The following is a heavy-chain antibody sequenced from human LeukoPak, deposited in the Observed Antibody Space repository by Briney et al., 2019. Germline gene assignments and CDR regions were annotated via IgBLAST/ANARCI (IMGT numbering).Heavy chain of an antibody. CDR2: ISGNGGST. CDR1: GFTFTSYA. CDR3: VLELVAFDI. Sequence: GGSLRLSCAASGFTFTSYAVSWVRQAPGKGLEWVSSISGNGGSTYYADSVKGRFTISRDNSKNTLYLQMNSLRAEDTAVYYCVLELVAFDIWGQGTMVTVSS. J-gene: IGHJ3*02. V-gene: IGHV3-23*01. D-gene: IGHD1-7*01.